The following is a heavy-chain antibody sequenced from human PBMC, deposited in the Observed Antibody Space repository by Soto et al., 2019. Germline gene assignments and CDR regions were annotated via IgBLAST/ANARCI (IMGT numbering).Heavy chain of an antibody. D-gene: IGHD2-2*01. CDR2: IYYSGST. Sequence: QLQLQESGPGLVKPSETLSLTCTVSGGSISSSSYYWGWIRQPPGKGLEWIGSIYYSGSTYYNPSLKNRVTITVDTSKHQSSLKLSSVTAADTAVYYCAGHRAYWSSTSCHLFDPWGQGTLVTVSS. CDR3: AGHRAYWSSTSCHLFDP. V-gene: IGHV4-39*01. CDR1: GGSISSSSYY. J-gene: IGHJ5*02.